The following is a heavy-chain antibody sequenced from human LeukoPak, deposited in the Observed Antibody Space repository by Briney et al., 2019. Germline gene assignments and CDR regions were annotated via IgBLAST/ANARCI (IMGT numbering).Heavy chain of an antibody. J-gene: IGHJ6*03. CDR1: GYTFTNYA. V-gene: IGHV7-4-1*02. CDR3: ARSGGSGSYYARYYYYYMDV. CDR2: INTNTGNA. Sequence: GASVKVSCKASGYTFTNYAMNWVRQAPGQGLEWMGWINTNTGNATYAQGFTGRFVISLDTSVSTAYLQISSLKAEDTAVYYCARSGGSGSYYARYYYYYMDVWGKGTTVTVSS. D-gene: IGHD3-10*01.